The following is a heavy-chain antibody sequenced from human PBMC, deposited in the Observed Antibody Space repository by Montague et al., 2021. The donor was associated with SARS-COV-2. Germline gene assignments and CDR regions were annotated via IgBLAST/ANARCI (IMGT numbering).Heavy chain of an antibody. D-gene: IGHD3-3*01. CDR1: GGSISSSSYD. Sequence: SXTLSLTCTVSGGSISSSSYDWGWIRQPPGKGLEWIGNIYYSGSTYYNPSLKGRVTISVDTSKNQFSLKLSSVTAADTAVYYCARQKMGSVTIFGVVMPGRWFDPWGQGTLVTVSS. V-gene: IGHV4-39*01. J-gene: IGHJ5*02. CDR2: IYYSGST. CDR3: ARQKMGSVTIFGVVMPGRWFDP.